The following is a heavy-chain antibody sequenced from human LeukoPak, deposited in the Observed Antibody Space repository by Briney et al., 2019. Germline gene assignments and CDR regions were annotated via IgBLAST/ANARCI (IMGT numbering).Heavy chain of an antibody. CDR2: IIPIFGTA. CDR1: GGTFSSYA. CDR3: ARARQRIVVVVAATPGAFDI. J-gene: IGHJ3*02. D-gene: IGHD2-15*01. Sequence: SVKVSYKASGGTFSSYAISWVRQAPGQGLEWMGGIIPIFGTANYAQKFQGRVTITADESTSTAYMELSSLRSEDTAVYYCARARQRIVVVVAATPGAFDIWGQGTMVTVSS. V-gene: IGHV1-69*13.